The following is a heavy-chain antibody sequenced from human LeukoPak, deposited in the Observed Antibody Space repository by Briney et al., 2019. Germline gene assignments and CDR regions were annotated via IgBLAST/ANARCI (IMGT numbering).Heavy chain of an antibody. V-gene: IGHV3-7*01. Sequence: GGSLRLSCAASGFTFSSYWMSRVRQAPGKGLEWVANIKQDGSEKYYVDSVKGRFTISRDNAKNSLYLQMNSLRAEDTAVYYCARDSGYCSSTSCSVDAFDIWAKGQWSPSLQ. CDR2: IKQDGSEK. D-gene: IGHD2-2*01. CDR1: GFTFSSYW. J-gene: IGHJ3*02. CDR3: ARDSGYCSSTSCSVDAFDI.